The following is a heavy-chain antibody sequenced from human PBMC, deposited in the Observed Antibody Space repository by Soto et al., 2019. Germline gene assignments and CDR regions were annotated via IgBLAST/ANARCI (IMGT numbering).Heavy chain of an antibody. V-gene: IGHV4-39*07. J-gene: IGHJ5*02. CDR1: GGSISSSSYY. D-gene: IGHD3-10*01. CDR3: ARESAGSGRYKNWFDP. Sequence: PSETLSLTCTVSGGSISSSSYYWGWIRQPPGKGLEWIGSIYYSGSTCYNPSLKSRVTISVDTSKNQFSLKLSSVTAADTAVYYCARESAGSGRYKNWFDPWGQGTLVTVSS. CDR2: IYYSGST.